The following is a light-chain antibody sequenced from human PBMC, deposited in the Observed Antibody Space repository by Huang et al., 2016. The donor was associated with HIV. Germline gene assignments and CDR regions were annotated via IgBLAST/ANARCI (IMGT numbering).Light chain of an antibody. CDR1: QSVLYSSNNKNY. Sequence: DIVMTQSPDSLAVSLGERATINCKSSQSVLYSSNNKNYLAWYHQKPGKPPKLLIYVASTRESGVPDRFSGSGSGTDFTLTISSLQAEDVAVYYCQQYYSTPLTFGGGTKVEIK. CDR3: QQYYSTPLT. J-gene: IGKJ4*01. CDR2: VAS. V-gene: IGKV4-1*01.